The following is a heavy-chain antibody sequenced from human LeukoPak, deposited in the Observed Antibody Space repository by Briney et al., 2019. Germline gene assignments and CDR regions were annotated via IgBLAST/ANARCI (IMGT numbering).Heavy chain of an antibody. CDR2: IYHSGST. CDR1: GYSISSGYY. V-gene: IGHV4-38-2*02. J-gene: IGHJ4*02. Sequence: KTSETLSLTCTVSGYSISSGYYWGWIRQPPGKGLEWIGSIYHSGSTYYNPSLKSRVTISVDTSKNQFSLKLSSVTAADTAVYFCARELWFGEFHFDSWGQGTLVTVSS. CDR3: ARELWFGEFHFDS. D-gene: IGHD3-10*01.